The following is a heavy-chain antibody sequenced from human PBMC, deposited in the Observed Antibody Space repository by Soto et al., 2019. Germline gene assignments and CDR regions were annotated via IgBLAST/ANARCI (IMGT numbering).Heavy chain of an antibody. CDR2: ISSSSSYI. V-gene: IGHV3-21*01. CDR3: ARDIDCSGGSCYYEIGAGFDY. J-gene: IGHJ4*02. Sequence: PGGSLRLACAASGFTLCSYSMNWVRQAPGKGLEWVSSISSSSSYIYYADSVKGRFTISRDNAKNSLYLQMNSLRAEDTAVYYCARDIDCSGGSCYYEIGAGFDYWGQGTLVTVSS. D-gene: IGHD2-15*01. CDR1: GFTLCSYS.